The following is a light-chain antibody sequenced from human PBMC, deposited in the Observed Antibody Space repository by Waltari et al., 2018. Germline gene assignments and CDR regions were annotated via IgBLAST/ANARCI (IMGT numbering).Light chain of an antibody. CDR3: CSYTSSSTYVL. V-gene: IGLV2-14*03. Sequence: QSALTQPASVSGSPGQSITLSCPGTSSDVGTYNYVSWYQQHPGKAPKLMIYDVSNRPSGVSNRFSGSKSGNTASLTISGLQAEDEADYYCCSYTSSSTYVLFGGGTKLTVL. J-gene: IGLJ2*01. CDR2: DVS. CDR1: SSDVGTYNY.